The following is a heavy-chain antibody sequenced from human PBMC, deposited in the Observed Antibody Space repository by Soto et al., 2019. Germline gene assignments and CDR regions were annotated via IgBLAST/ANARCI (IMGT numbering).Heavy chain of an antibody. D-gene: IGHD4-17*01. Sequence: QVQLVQSGAEVKKPGSSVKVSCKASGGTFSSYTISWVRQAPGQGLEWMGRIIPILGIANYAQKFQGRVTITADKSTSTAYMELSSLRSEDTAVYYCARDRLDYGDHIDYWGQGTLVTVSS. J-gene: IGHJ4*02. CDR3: ARDRLDYGDHIDY. CDR1: GGTFSSYT. CDR2: IIPILGIA. V-gene: IGHV1-69*08.